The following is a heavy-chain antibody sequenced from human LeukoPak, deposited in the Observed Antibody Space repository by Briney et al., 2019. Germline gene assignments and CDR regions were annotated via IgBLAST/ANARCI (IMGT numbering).Heavy chain of an antibody. Sequence: PSETLSLTCTVSGGSISSYYWSWIRQPPGKGLEWIGYIYYSGSTNYNPSLKSRVTISVDTSKNQFSLKLSSFTAADTPVYYCGRGFGRDGYNYIXHWAQGTLVTVSS. CDR2: IYYSGST. D-gene: IGHD5-24*01. V-gene: IGHV4-59*01. CDR1: GGSISSYY. J-gene: IGHJ5*02. CDR3: GRGFGRDGYNYIXH.